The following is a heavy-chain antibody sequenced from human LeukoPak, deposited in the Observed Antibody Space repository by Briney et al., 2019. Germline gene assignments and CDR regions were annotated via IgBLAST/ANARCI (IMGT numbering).Heavy chain of an antibody. J-gene: IGHJ4*02. Sequence: PGGSLRLSCAASGFTFDDYAMHWVRQAPGKGLEWVSLISWDGGSTYYADSVKGRFTISRDNSKNTLYLQMNSLRAEDTGVYYCAKVNWYCSAGSCYSGSFDYWGQGTLVTVSS. D-gene: IGHD2-15*01. V-gene: IGHV3-43D*03. CDR3: AKVNWYCSAGSCYSGSFDY. CDR2: ISWDGGST. CDR1: GFTFDDYA.